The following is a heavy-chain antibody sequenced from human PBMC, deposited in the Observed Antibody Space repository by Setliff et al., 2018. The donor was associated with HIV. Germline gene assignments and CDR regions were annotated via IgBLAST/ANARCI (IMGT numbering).Heavy chain of an antibody. CDR1: GFTFSSYG. Sequence: PGGSLRLSCAASGFTFSSYGMHWVRQAPGKGLEWVSFIRYDGSNKYYADSMKGRFTISRDNSKNTLYLQLNSLRAEDTAVYYCARGYYGSDLQNGMDVWGQGTTVTVSS. CDR3: ARGYYGSDLQNGMDV. J-gene: IGHJ6*02. D-gene: IGHD3-10*01. V-gene: IGHV3-30*02. CDR2: IRYDGSNK.